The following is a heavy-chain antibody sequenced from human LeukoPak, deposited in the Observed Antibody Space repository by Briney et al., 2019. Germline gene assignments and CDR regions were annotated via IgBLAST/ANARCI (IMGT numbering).Heavy chain of an antibody. J-gene: IGHJ4*02. CDR2: ITGDCKYI. V-gene: IGHV3-21*01. CDR1: GFIFKTYT. D-gene: IGHD3-16*01. CDR3: AREGNDYYYDH. Sequence: PGGSLRLSCAASGFIFKTYTMTWVRQAPGKGLEWVSSITGDCKYITYADSVKGRFTISRDNAKNSLYLQVASLRGDDTATYYCAREGNDYYYDHWGQGTLVTVSP.